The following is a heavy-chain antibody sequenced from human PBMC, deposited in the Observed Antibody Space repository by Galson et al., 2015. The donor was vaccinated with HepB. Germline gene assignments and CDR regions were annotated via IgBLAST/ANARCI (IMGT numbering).Heavy chain of an antibody. J-gene: IGHJ6*02. Sequence: SLRLSCAASGFTFSSYAMHWVRQAPGKGLEWVAVISYDGSKKYYADSVKGRFTISRDNSKNTLYLQMNSLRAEDTAVYYCAREKDVRRGGYGMDVGVQGTTVTVS. CDR2: ISYDGSKK. CDR3: AREKDVRRGGYGMDV. D-gene: IGHD3-10*01. CDR1: GFTFSSYA. V-gene: IGHV3-30-3*01.